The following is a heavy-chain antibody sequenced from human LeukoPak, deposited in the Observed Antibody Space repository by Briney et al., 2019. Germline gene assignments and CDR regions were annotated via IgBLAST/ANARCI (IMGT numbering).Heavy chain of an antibody. V-gene: IGHV4-34*01. J-gene: IGHJ4*02. CDR3: ARVSALGGNYRYFDY. CDR2: INHSGST. D-gene: IGHD3-16*02. CDR1: GGSFSGYY. Sequence: SETLSLTCAVYGGSFSGYYWSWIRQPPGKGLEWIGEINHSGSTNYNPSLKSRVTISVDTSKNQFSLKLSSVTAADTAVYYCARVSALGGNYRYFDYWGQGTLVTVSS.